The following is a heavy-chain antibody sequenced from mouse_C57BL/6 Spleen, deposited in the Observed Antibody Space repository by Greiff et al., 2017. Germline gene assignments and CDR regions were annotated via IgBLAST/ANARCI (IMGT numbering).Heavy chain of an antibody. CDR3: ARRDGNYGAY. CDR2: IDPSDSYT. V-gene: IGHV1-50*01. CDR1: GYTFTSYW. D-gene: IGHD2-1*01. J-gene: IGHJ3*01. Sequence: QVQLQQPGAELVKPGASVKLSCKASGYTFTSYWMQWVKQRPGQGLEWIGEIDPSDSYTNYNQKFKGKATLTVDTSSSTAYMQISSLTSEDSAVYYCARRDGNYGAYWGQGTLVTVSA.